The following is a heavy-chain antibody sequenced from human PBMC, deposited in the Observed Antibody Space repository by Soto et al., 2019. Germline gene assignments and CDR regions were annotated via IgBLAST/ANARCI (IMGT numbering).Heavy chain of an antibody. J-gene: IGHJ5*02. CDR3: ARAVAPYFGTWFDP. D-gene: IGHD3-10*01. Sequence: PSETLSLTCAVSGGSITSGNSYSWSWIRQPPGKGLEWIGSISHTGSTSYNPSLKSRLTMSVDKSKNQFSLRLPSVTAADMAVYYCARAVAPYFGTWFDPWGQGILVTVSS. CDR1: GGSITSGNSYS. CDR2: ISHTGST. V-gene: IGHV4-30-2*01.